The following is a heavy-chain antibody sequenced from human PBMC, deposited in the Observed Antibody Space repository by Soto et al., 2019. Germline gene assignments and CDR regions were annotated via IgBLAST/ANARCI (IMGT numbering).Heavy chain of an antibody. CDR2: MYYSGST. D-gene: IGHD3-16*01. V-gene: IGHV4-59*08. J-gene: IGHJ6*03. CDR3: ARGPYYDLIWNYYYMDV. Sequence: QVQLQESGPGLVKPSETLSLSCSVSGGSISGHYWSWVRQTPGKGLEWIGYMYYSGSTNYNPSLKERGNLSVDTSKNHFSLRLTSVTAADTAVYYCARGPYYDLIWNYYYMDVWGKGTTVTVSS. CDR1: GGSISGHY.